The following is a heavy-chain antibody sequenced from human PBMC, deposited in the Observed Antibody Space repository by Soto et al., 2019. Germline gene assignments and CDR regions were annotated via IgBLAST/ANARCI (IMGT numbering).Heavy chain of an antibody. CDR3: AREGDLVAAAIGGYAFDI. CDR2: IYYSGST. Sequence: SETLSLTCTVSGGSISSYYWSWIRQPPGKGLEWIGYIYYSGSTNYNPSLKSRVTISVDTSKNQFSLKLSSVTAADTAVYYCAREGDLVAAAIGGYAFDIWGQGTMVTVSS. J-gene: IGHJ3*02. V-gene: IGHV4-59*01. CDR1: GGSISSYY. D-gene: IGHD6-13*01.